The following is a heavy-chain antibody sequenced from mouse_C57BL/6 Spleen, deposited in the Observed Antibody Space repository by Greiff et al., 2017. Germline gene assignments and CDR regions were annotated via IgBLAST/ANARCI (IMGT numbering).Heavy chain of an antibody. CDR1: GYTFTSYW. Sequence: QVQLQQPGTELVKPGASVKLSCKASGYTFTSYWMHWVKQRPGQGLEWIGNINPSNGGTNYNEKFKSKATLTVDKSSSTAYMQHSSLTSEDSAVYYCAREEKRLGLDYFDYWGQGTTLTVSS. CDR3: AREEKRLGLDYFDY. V-gene: IGHV1-53*01. J-gene: IGHJ2*01. CDR2: INPSNGGT. D-gene: IGHD4-1*01.